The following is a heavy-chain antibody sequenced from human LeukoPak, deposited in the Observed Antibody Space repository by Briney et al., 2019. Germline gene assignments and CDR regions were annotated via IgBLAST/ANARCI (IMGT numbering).Heavy chain of an antibody. J-gene: IGHJ4*02. CDR2: ISSSSTYI. Sequence: GGSLRLSCAASGFTFSSYSMNWVRQAPGKGLEWVSSISSSSTYIYYADSLKGRFTISRDNAKNSPHLQMNSLRAEDTAVYYCARSGYCSSISCLQKDFGYWGQGTLVTVSS. CDR3: ARSGYCSSISCLQKDFGY. V-gene: IGHV3-21*01. CDR1: GFTFSSYS. D-gene: IGHD2-2*01.